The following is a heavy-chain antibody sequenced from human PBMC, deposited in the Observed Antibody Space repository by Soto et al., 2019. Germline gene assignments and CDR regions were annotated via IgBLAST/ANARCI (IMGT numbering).Heavy chain of an antibody. CDR3: ARDLRLGIWFGERGMDV. D-gene: IGHD3-10*01. CDR2: IWYDGSNK. J-gene: IGHJ6*02. CDR1: GFTFSSYG. Sequence: QVQLVESGGGVVQPGRSLRLSCAASGFTFSSYGMHWVRQAPGKGLEWVAVIWYDGSNKYYADSVKGRFTISRDNSKNTLYLQMNSLRAEDTAVYYCARDLRLGIWFGERGMDVWGQGTTVTVSS. V-gene: IGHV3-33*01.